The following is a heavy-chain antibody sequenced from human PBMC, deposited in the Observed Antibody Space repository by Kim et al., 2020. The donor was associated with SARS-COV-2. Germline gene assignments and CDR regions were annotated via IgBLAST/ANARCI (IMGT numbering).Heavy chain of an antibody. D-gene: IGHD5-12*01. CDR2: IYPGDYDT. V-gene: IGHV5-51*01. Sequence: GESLKISCKGSGYSFTSYWIGWVRQMPGKGLEWMGIIYPGDYDTRYSPSFQGQVTISADKSISTAYLQWSSLKASDTAMYYCARPGGYSGYAESFDYWGQGTLVTVSS. J-gene: IGHJ4*02. CDR1: GYSFTSYW. CDR3: ARPGGYSGYAESFDY.